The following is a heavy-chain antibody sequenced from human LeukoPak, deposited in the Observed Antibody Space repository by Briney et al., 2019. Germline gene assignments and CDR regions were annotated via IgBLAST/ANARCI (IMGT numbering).Heavy chain of an antibody. CDR2: ITPNNGAT. V-gene: IGHV1-2*02. D-gene: IGHD3-9*01. J-gene: IGHJ4*02. CDR1: GYIFTGYY. CDR3: ARSSRDIFTGYHQYYFDS. Sequence: EASVKLSCKASGYIFTGYYVHWVRQAPGQGLEWVGWITPNNGATNYAQKFQGRVTTTRDASISTAYMELSNLRSDDTALYFCARSSRDIFTGYHQYYFDSWGQGTLVTVSS.